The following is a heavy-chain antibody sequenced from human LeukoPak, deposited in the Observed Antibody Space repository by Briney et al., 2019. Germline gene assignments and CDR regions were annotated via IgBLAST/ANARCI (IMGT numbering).Heavy chain of an antibody. J-gene: IGHJ4*02. CDR1: GGSISSGGYY. D-gene: IGHD2-2*01. Sequence: SQTLSLTCTVSGGSISSGGYYWSWIRQHPGKGLEWIGYIYYSGSTYYNPSLKSRVTISVDTSKNQFSLKLSSVIAADTAVYYCARLVVPAATPDYWGQGTLVTVPS. V-gene: IGHV4-31*03. CDR2: IYYSGST. CDR3: ARLVVPAATPDY.